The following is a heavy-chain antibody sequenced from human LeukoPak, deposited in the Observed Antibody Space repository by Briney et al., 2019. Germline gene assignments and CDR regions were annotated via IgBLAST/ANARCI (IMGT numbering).Heavy chain of an antibody. CDR1: GYTFTGYY. D-gene: IGHD2-15*01. CDR2: INPNSGGT. V-gene: IGHV1-2*02. J-gene: IGHJ5*02. Sequence: ASVKVSCKASGYTFTGYYMHWVRQAPGQGLEWMAWINPNSGGTNYAQKFQGRVTMTRDTSISTAYMELSRLRSDDTAVYYCARESCSGGSCYWFDPWGQGTRVTVSS. CDR3: ARESCSGGSCYWFDP.